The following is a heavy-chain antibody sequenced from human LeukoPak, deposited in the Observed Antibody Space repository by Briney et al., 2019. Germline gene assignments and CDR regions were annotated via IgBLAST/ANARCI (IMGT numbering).Heavy chain of an antibody. CDR3: AREFGLSSGWFDY. Sequence: PSETLSLTCTVSGYSISSGYYWGWIRQPPGKGLEWIGSIYHSGTTSYKSSLKSRVTMSVDTSKNQFSLKVNSVTAADTAVYYCAREFGLSSGWFDYWGQGTLVTVSS. V-gene: IGHV4-38-2*02. CDR2: IYHSGTT. J-gene: IGHJ5*01. D-gene: IGHD6-25*01. CDR1: GYSISSGYY.